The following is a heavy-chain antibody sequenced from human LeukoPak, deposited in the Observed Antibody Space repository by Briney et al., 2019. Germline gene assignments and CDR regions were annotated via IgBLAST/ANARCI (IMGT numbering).Heavy chain of an antibody. CDR2: ISSSSSYI. D-gene: IGHD4-17*01. CDR3: AVGLTTVTGTDY. J-gene: IGHJ4*02. V-gene: IGHV3-21*01. CDR1: GFTFSSYS. Sequence: GGSLRLSCAASGFTFSSYSMNWVRQAPGKGLEWVSSISSSSSYIYYADSVKGRFTISRDNAKSSLYLQMNSLRAEDTAVYYCAVGLTTVTGTDYWGQGTLVTVSS.